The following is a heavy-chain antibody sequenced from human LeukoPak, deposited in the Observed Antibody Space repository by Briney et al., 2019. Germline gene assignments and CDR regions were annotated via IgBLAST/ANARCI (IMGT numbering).Heavy chain of an antibody. CDR3: ARAMGGVRGVIYYFDY. D-gene: IGHD3-10*01. CDR2: INAGNGNT. CDR1: GYTFTSYA. J-gene: IGHJ4*02. V-gene: IGHV1-3*01. Sequence: ASVKVSCKASGYTFTSYAMHWVRQAPGQRLEWMGWINAGNGNTKYSQKFQGRVTITRDTSASTAYMELSSLRSEDTAVYYCARAMGGVRGVIYYFDYWGQGTLVTVSS.